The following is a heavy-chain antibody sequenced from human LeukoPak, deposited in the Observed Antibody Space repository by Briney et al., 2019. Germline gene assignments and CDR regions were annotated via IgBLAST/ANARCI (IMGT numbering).Heavy chain of an antibody. Sequence: RASVKVSCKASGYTFTSYDINWVRQATGQGLEWMGWMNPNSGNTGYAQKLQGRVTMTTDTSTSTAYMELRSLRSDDTAVYYCAREYSSSWYPSHMDVWGKGTTVTVSS. CDR2: MNPNSGNT. V-gene: IGHV1-8*02. D-gene: IGHD6-13*01. CDR3: AREYSSSWYPSHMDV. J-gene: IGHJ6*03. CDR1: GYTFTSYD.